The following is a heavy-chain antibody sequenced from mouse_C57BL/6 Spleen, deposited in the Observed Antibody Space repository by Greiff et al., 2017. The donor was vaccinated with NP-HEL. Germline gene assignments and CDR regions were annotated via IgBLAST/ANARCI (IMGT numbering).Heavy chain of an antibody. V-gene: IGHV7-3*01. CDR1: GFTFTDYY. CDR2: IRNKANGYTT. CDR3: ASPSTTVVPHWYFDV. Sequence: EVKVEESGGGLVQPGGSLSLSCAASGFTFTDYYMSWVRQPPGKALEWLGFIRNKANGYTTEYSASVKGRFTISRDNSQSILYLQMNALRAEDSATYYCASPSTTVVPHWYFDVWGTGTTVTVSS. J-gene: IGHJ1*03. D-gene: IGHD1-1*01.